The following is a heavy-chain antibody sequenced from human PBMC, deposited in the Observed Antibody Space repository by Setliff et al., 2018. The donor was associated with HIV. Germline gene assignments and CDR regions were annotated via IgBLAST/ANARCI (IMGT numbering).Heavy chain of an antibody. Sequence: SETLSLTCSVSGVSIPTGDYYWTWIRQPPGKGLEWIGSIYYTGSTYYSPSLKSRVTISVDTAKNQFSLKLSSVTAADTAVYCCVRVSITYWYSFPRDYYYYMDVGGEGTTVTVSS. D-gene: IGHD2-8*02. CDR1: GVSIPTGDYY. V-gene: IGHV4-30-4*08. CDR3: VRVSITYWYSFPRDYYYYMDV. J-gene: IGHJ6*03. CDR2: IYYTGST.